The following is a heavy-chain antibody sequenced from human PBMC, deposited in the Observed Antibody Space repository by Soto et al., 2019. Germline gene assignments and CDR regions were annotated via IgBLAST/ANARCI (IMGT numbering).Heavy chain of an antibody. V-gene: IGHV1-18*01. D-gene: IGHD6-19*01. J-gene: IGHJ4*02. CDR2: ISAYNGNT. CDR3: ARDEDSSGWKGGPWGD. Sequence: QVQLVQSGAEVKKPGASVKVSCKASGYTFTSYGISWVRQAPGQGLEWMGWISAYNGNTNDAQKLQGRVTMTTDTPTSTAYMELRSVRSDDTGVYYCARDEDSSGWKGGPWGDWGQGTLVTVSS. CDR1: GYTFTSYG.